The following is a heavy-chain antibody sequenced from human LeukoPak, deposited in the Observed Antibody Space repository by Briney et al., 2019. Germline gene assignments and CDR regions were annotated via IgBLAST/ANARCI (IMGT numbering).Heavy chain of an antibody. V-gene: IGHV3-74*01. J-gene: IGHJ6*02. CDR2: ISTDGSST. CDR1: GFTFSRYW. Sequence: GGSLRLSCAASGFTFSRYWMHWLRHAPGKGLVGVSRISTDGSSTSYADSVKGRFTISRDNGKNTLYLQMNSLRAEDTAVYYCASYLTSIPSGMDVWGQGTTVTVSS. D-gene: IGHD2/OR15-2a*01. CDR3: ASYLTSIPSGMDV.